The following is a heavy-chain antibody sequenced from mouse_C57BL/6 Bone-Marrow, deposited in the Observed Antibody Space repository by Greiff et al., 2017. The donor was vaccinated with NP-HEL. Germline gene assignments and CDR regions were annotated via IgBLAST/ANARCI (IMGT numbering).Heavy chain of an antibody. Sequence: QVQLQQPGAELVKPGASVKMSCKASGYTFTSYWITWVKQRPGQGLEWIGDIYPGSGSTNYNEKFKSKATLTVDTSSSTAYMQLSSLTSEDSAVYYCARGVITTVVFDYWGRGTTLTVSS. CDR3: ARGVITTVVFDY. CDR2: IYPGSGST. V-gene: IGHV1-55*01. J-gene: IGHJ2*01. D-gene: IGHD1-1*01. CDR1: GYTFTSYW.